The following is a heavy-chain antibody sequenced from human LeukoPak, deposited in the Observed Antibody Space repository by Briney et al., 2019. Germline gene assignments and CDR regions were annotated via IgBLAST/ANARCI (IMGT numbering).Heavy chain of an antibody. CDR3: ARGGTGYYYYYMDV. CDR2: IIPIFGTA. Sequence: ASVKVSCKASGYTFANYYMHWVRQAPGQGLEWMGGIIPIFGTANYAQKFQGRVTITTDESTSTAYMELSSLRSEDTAVYYCARGGTGYYYYYMDVWGKGTTVTVSS. D-gene: IGHD1-1*01. V-gene: IGHV1-69*05. J-gene: IGHJ6*03. CDR1: GYTFANYY.